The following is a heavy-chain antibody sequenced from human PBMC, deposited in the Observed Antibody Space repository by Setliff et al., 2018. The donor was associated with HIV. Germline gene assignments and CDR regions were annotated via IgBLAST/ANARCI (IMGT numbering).Heavy chain of an antibody. CDR2: IIPILGIA. CDR1: GGTFSSYA. Sequence: SSVKVSCKASGGTFSSYAISWVRQAPGQGLEWMGGIIPILGIANYAQKFQGRVTITADKSTSTAYMELSSLRSEDTAVYYCARDRDSSGYYYDDAFDIWGQGTMVTVSS. CDR3: ARDRDSSGYYYDDAFDI. D-gene: IGHD3-22*01. V-gene: IGHV1-69*10. J-gene: IGHJ3*02.